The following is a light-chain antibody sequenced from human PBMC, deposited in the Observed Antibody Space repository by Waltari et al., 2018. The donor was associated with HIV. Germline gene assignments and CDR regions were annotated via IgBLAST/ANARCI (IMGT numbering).Light chain of an antibody. Sequence: ALTQPPSVSGSPGQSITISSTGTIPVVGNYNLVSWYHQHPGNAPKVLIYEVRQRPSGVSDRFSGSKSGNTASLTISGLQAEDEAHYYCCSYAGSSTLVFGGGTKLTVL. V-gene: IGLV2-23*02. CDR3: CSYAGSSTLV. CDR2: EVR. CDR1: IPVVGNYNL. J-gene: IGLJ3*02.